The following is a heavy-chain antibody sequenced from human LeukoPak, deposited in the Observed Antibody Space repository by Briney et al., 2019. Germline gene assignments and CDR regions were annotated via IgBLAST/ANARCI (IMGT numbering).Heavy chain of an antibody. CDR1: GGSFSGNY. V-gene: IGHV4-34*01. CDR3: ARGGPLIAVAGRRWFDP. Sequence: PSETLSLTCAVYGGSFSGNYWSWIRQPPGKGLEWIGEINHSGSTNYNPSLKSRVTISVDTSKNQFSLKLSSVTAADTAVYYCARGGPLIAVAGRRWFDPWGQGTLVTVSS. CDR2: INHSGST. J-gene: IGHJ5*02. D-gene: IGHD6-19*01.